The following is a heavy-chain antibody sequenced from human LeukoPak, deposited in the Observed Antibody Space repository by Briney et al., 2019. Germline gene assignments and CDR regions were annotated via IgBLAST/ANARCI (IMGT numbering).Heavy chain of an antibody. D-gene: IGHD5-24*01. Sequence: GGSLRLSCAASGFTFSSYWMHWVRQAPGKGLVWVSRINTDGSSTSYADSVKGRFTISRDNAKNTLYLQMNSLRAEDTAVYYCAREDGYYYYYYMDVWGKGTTVTVSS. CDR3: AREDGYYYYYYMDV. CDR2: INTDGSST. V-gene: IGHV3-74*01. J-gene: IGHJ6*03. CDR1: GFTFSSYW.